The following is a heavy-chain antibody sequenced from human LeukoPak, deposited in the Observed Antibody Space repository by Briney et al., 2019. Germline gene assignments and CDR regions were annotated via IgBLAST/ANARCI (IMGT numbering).Heavy chain of an antibody. V-gene: IGHV4-30-4*08. D-gene: IGHD2-21*01. J-gene: IGHJ6*03. CDR1: GGSISSGDYY. CDR3: ARVGSYYYDYYMDV. Sequence: SETLSLTCTVSGGSISSGDYYWSWIRQPPGKGLEWIGYIYYSGSTYYNPSLKSRATISVDTSKNQFSLKLSSVTAADTAVYYCARVGSYYYDYYMDVWGKGTTVTVSS. CDR2: IYYSGST.